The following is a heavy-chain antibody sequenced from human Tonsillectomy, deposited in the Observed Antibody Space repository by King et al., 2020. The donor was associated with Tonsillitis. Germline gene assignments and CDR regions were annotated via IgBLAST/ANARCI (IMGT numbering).Heavy chain of an antibody. CDR2: IYYSGST. J-gene: IGHJ4*02. D-gene: IGHD5-18*01. Sequence: VQLQESGPGLVKPSETLSLTCTVSGGSINSYYWSWIRQPPGKGLEWIGYIYYSGSTNYNPSLKSRVTISVDTSKNQLSLQLSSVTAADTAVYYCARGPRYSFAYYFDYWGQGTLVTVSS. CDR1: GGSINSYY. V-gene: IGHV4-59*01. CDR3: ARGPRYSFAYYFDY.